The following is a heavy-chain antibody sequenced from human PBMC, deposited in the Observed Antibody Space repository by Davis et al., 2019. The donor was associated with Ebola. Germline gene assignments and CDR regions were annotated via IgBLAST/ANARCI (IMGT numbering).Heavy chain of an antibody. CDR1: GGSISTTYYS. CDR2: IFDSNIN. CDR3: ARWRKTKTGIPGFDY. D-gene: IGHD3-10*01. J-gene: IGHJ4*02. V-gene: IGHV4-39*01. Sequence: MPSETLSLTCTVSGGSISTTYYSWGWIRQPPKRGLEWIGYIFDSNINYYNPSLRGRATISVDMSKNQFSLNLTSVTAAETAIYYCARWRKTKTGIPGFDYWGQGALVTVSS.